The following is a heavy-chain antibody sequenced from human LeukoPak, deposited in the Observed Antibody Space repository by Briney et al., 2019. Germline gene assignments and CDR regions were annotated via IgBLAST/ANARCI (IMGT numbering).Heavy chain of an antibody. Sequence: SVKVSCKASGGTFSSYTISWVRQAPRQGLEWMGGIIPIFGTANYAQKFQGRVTITADESTSTAYMELSSLRSEDTAVYYCARDGSSTPRDLLDAFDIWGQGTMVTVSS. CDR3: ARDGSSTPRDLLDAFDI. V-gene: IGHV1-69*13. J-gene: IGHJ3*02. D-gene: IGHD4-23*01. CDR2: IIPIFGTA. CDR1: GGTFSSYT.